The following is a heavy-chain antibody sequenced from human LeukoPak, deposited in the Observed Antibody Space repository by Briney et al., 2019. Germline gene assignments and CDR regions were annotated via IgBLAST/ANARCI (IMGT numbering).Heavy chain of an antibody. CDR2: ISDSGNTI. D-gene: IGHD6-19*01. Sequence: AGGSLRLSCAASGFTFSNYYMTWIRQAPGKGLQWISFISDSGNTIYYADSVEGRFTISRANAKNSLYLQTHSLRAEDTAMYYCARSTLPGRSGRTEFFQHWGQGTLVTVSS. CDR3: ARSTLPGRSGRTEFFQH. V-gene: IGHV3-11*01. J-gene: IGHJ1*01. CDR1: GFTFSNYY.